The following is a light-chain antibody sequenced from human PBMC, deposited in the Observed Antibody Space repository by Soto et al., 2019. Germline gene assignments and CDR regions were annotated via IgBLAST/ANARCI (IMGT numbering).Light chain of an antibody. CDR2: GAS. CDR1: QSVSSSY. J-gene: IGKJ1*01. V-gene: IGKV3-20*01. CDR3: QQYASFPRT. Sequence: EIVLTQSPGTLSMSAGERATLSCRASQSVSSSYLAWYQQKPGQAPRLLIYGASRRATGIPDRFSGSGSGTDFTLTISRLEPEDFAVYYCQQYASFPRTFGQGTKVEIK.